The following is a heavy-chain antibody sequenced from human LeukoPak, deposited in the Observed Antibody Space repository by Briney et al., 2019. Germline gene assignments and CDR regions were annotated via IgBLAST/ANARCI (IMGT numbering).Heavy chain of an antibody. CDR2: INHSGST. V-gene: IGHV4-34*01. CDR3: ARGAHYYDSSGYYYTFDY. CDR1: GGSFSGYY. D-gene: IGHD3-22*01. Sequence: PSETLSLTCAVYGGSFSGYYWSWIRQPPGKGLEWIGEINHSGSTNYNPSLKSRVTISVDTSKNQFSLKLSSVTAADTAVYYCARGAHYYDSSGYYYTFDYWGQGTLVTVSS. J-gene: IGHJ4*02.